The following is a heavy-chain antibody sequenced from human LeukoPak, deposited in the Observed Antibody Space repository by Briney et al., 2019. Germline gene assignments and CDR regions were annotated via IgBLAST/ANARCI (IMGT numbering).Heavy chain of an antibody. CDR3: ARQSLDGGSCYDY. CDR1: GYTFTSYD. D-gene: IGHD2-15*01. J-gene: IGHJ4*02. V-gene: IGHV1-8*01. Sequence: ASVKVSCKASGYTFTSYDFNWVRQAPGQGPEWMGWMNPNSGNTGYAQKFQGRVTLTRSTSMTTAYMELSSLRSEDTAVYYCARQSLDGGSCYDYWGQGTPVTISS. CDR2: MNPNSGNT.